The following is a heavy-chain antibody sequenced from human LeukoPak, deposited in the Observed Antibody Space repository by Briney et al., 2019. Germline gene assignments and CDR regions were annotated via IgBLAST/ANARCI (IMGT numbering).Heavy chain of an antibody. CDR3: ARVYCSSTSCYTPYYFDY. CDR2: IYYCGST. V-gene: IGHV4-59*01. Sequence: SETLSLTCTVSGDSISSYYWRWLRQPPGKGLEGFGYIYYCGSTNYNPSLKSRVTISVDTSKNQFSLKLSSVTAADTAVYYCARVYCSSTSCYTPYYFDYWGQGTLVTVSS. D-gene: IGHD2-2*02. J-gene: IGHJ4*02. CDR1: GDSISSYY.